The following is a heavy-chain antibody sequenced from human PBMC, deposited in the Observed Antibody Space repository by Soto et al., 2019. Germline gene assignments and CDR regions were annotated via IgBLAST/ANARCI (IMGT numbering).Heavy chain of an antibody. J-gene: IGHJ4*02. CDR1: GFTFGDYA. CDR2: IRSKAYGGTT. CDR3: TREGNSGSYKFSDY. Sequence: GGSLRLSCTASGFTFGDYAMSWFRQAPGKGLEWVGFIRSKAYGGTTEYAASVKGRFTISRDDSKSIAYLQMNSLKTEDTAVYYCTREGNSGSYKFSDYWGQGTLVTVSS. V-gene: IGHV3-49*03. D-gene: IGHD1-26*01.